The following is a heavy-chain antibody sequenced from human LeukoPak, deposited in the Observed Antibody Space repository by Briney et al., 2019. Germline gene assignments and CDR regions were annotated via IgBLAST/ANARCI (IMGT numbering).Heavy chain of an antibody. V-gene: IGHV1-69*04. D-gene: IGHD5-24*01. J-gene: IGHJ4*02. CDR2: IIPILGIA. CDR1: GGTFSSYT. Sequence: SVKVSCKASGGTFSSYTISWVRQAPGQGLEWMGRIIPILGIANYAQKFQGRVTITADKSTSTAYMELSSLRSEDTAVYYCARDPGDGYNLDYWGQGTQVTVSS. CDR3: ARDPGDGYNLDY.